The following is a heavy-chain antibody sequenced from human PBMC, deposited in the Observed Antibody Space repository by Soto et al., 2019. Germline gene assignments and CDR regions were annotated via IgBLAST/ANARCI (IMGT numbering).Heavy chain of an antibody. CDR2: INPNSGGT. J-gene: IGHJ5*02. CDR1: GYTFTGYY. CDR3: ARLGYWSGGSCYGVNWFDP. Sequence: ASVKVSCKASGYTFTGYYMHWVRQAPGQGLEWMGWINPNSGGTNYAQKFQGRVTMTRDTSISTAYMELSRLRSDDTAGYYCARLGYWSGGSCYGVNWFDPWGQGTLVTVSS. V-gene: IGHV1-2*02. D-gene: IGHD2-15*01.